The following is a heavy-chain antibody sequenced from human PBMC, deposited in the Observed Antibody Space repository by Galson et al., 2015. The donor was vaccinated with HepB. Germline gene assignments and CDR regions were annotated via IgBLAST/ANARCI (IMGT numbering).Heavy chain of an antibody. Sequence: SLRLSCAASGFTFSNSWMSWVRQAPERGLEWVAMINQDGSAKYYVDSVKGRFTISRDNAENSLYLQMDSLGAEDTAVYYCARGATAYRGVDYWGQGTLVSVSS. D-gene: IGHD1-26*01. V-gene: IGHV3-7*01. CDR1: GFTFSNSW. CDR3: ARGATAYRGVDY. CDR2: INQDGSAK. J-gene: IGHJ4*02.